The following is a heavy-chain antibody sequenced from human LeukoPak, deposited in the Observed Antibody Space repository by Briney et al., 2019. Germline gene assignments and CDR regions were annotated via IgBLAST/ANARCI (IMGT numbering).Heavy chain of an antibody. Sequence: GGSLRLSCAASGFTFSSYEINWVRQAPGKGPEWVSYISMSGSAIYYADSVKGRFTISRDNAKSSLYLQMNSLRAEDTAVYYCARGGDNIDYWGQGTLVTVSS. CDR1: GFTFSSYE. J-gene: IGHJ4*02. V-gene: IGHV3-48*03. D-gene: IGHD2-21*02. CDR2: ISMSGSAI. CDR3: ARGGDNIDY.